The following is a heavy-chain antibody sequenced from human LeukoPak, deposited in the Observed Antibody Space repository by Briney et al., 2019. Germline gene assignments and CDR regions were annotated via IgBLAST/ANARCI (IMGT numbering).Heavy chain of an antibody. V-gene: IGHV3-23*01. J-gene: IGHJ4*02. D-gene: IGHD5-12*01. CDR1: GFAFSSYT. Sequence: TGGSLRLSCATSGFAFSSYTMGWVRQAPGKGLEWVSAISGSGTGTYYADSVKGRFTISRDNSKNTLYLQMNSLRAEDTAVYYCAKDSRGYGGSDLDYWGQGTLVTVSS. CDR2: ISGSGTGT. CDR3: AKDSRGYGGSDLDY.